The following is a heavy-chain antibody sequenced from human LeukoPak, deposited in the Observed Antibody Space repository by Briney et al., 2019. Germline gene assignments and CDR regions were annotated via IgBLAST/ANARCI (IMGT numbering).Heavy chain of an antibody. V-gene: IGHV3-11*01. J-gene: IGHJ4*02. D-gene: IGHD3-10*01. CDR3: ARIGGSGSYYNLPFDY. CDR1: GFTFSDYY. Sequence: KPGGSLRLSCAASGFTFSDYYMSWIRQAPGKGLEWGSYISSSGSTIYYADSVKGRFTISRDNAKNSLYLQMNSLRAEDTAVYYCARIGGSGSYYNLPFDYWGQGTLVTVSS. CDR2: ISSSGSTI.